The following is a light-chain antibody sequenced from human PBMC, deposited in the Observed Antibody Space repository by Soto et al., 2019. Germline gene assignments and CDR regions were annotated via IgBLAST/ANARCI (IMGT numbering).Light chain of an antibody. CDR3: QPYNSFSGT. Sequence: DIQMTQSPSTLSASVGDRDTITCRASQSSSSLLAWYKQTPEKAPKLLNYDASSLESGVPSRFSGGGSGTQFTLTISSLQPDDFATYYCQPYNSFSGTFGPGTKVDI. J-gene: IGKJ1*01. CDR2: DAS. V-gene: IGKV1-5*01. CDR1: QSSSSL.